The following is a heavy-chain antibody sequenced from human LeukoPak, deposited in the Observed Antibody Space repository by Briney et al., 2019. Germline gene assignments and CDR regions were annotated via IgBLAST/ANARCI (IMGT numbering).Heavy chain of an antibody. Sequence: GGSLRLSCAASGFTLSSYGMEWVRQAPGKGLEWVAVISYDGSNKYYADSVRGRFTISRDNSKNTLYLQMNSLRAEDTAVYYCAKAEGKYYYYGMDVWGQGTTVTVSS. CDR3: AKAEGKYYYYGMDV. V-gene: IGHV3-30*18. CDR1: GFTLSSYG. CDR2: ISYDGSNK. J-gene: IGHJ6*02.